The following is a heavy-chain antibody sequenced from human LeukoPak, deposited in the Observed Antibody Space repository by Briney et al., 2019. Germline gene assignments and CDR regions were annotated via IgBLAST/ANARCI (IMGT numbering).Heavy chain of an antibody. CDR2: FDLENAET. Sequence: GSVKVSCKVSGYTLTELSMHWVRQAPGKGLEWMGGFDLENAETIYAQKFQGRVTMTEDTSTDTAYMELSSLRSEDTAVYYCASRPGIAVAGLDFWGQGTLVTVSS. V-gene: IGHV1-24*01. J-gene: IGHJ4*02. D-gene: IGHD6-19*01. CDR3: ASRPGIAVAGLDF. CDR1: GYTLTELS.